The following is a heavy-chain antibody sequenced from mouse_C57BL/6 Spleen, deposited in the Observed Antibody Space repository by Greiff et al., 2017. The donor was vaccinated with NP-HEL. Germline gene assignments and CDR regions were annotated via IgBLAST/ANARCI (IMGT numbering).Heavy chain of an antibody. J-gene: IGHJ3*01. D-gene: IGHD4-1*01. CDR3: ARDVWTGTGFAY. V-gene: IGHV5-17*01. Sequence: EVKVVESGGGLVKPGGSLKLSCAASGFTFSDYGMHWVRQAPEKGLEWVAYISSGSSTIYYADTVKGRFTISRDNAKNTLFLQMTSLKSEDTAMYYCARDVWTGTGFAYWGQGTLVTVSA. CDR2: ISSGSSTI. CDR1: GFTFSDYG.